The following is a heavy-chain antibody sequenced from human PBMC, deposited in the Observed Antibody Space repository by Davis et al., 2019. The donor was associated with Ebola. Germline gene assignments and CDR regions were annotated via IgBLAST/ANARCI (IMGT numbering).Heavy chain of an antibody. D-gene: IGHD3-3*01. J-gene: IGHJ4*02. V-gene: IGHV3-74*01. CDR2: INSDGSST. CDR1: TFTASSYW. CDR3: ARDLTIFGVAYFDY. Sequence: SLTLSCPASTFTASSYWIHWVRPAPGKGLVWVSRINSDGSSTSYAASVKGRFTISRDNAKNTLYLQMNSLRAEDTAVYYCARDLTIFGVAYFDYWGQGTLVTVSS.